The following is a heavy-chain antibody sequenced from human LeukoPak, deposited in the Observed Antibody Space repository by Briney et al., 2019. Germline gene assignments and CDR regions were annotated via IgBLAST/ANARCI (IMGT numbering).Heavy chain of an antibody. J-gene: IGHJ4*02. V-gene: IGHV4-39*07. D-gene: IGHD5-18*01. CDR2: IYYSGST. Sequence: SETLSLTCTVSGGSISSSSYYWGWIRQPPGKGLEWIGSIYYSGSTYYNPSLKSRVTISVDTSKNQFSLKLSSVTAADTAVYYCARADTAMVAFDYWGQGTLVTVSS. CDR1: GGSISSSSYY. CDR3: ARADTAMVAFDY.